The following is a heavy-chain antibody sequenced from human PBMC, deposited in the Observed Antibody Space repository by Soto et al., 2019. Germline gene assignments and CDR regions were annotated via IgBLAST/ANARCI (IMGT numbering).Heavy chain of an antibody. J-gene: IGHJ5*02. CDR3: AREGAAGTTLPVNWFDP. Sequence: PGGSLRLSCAASGFTFSSYSMNWVRQAPGKGLEWVSYISSSSSTIYYADSVKGRFTISRDNAKNSLYLQMNSLRAEDTAVYYCAREGAAGTTLPVNWFDPWGQGTLVTVSS. D-gene: IGHD6-13*01. V-gene: IGHV3-48*01. CDR1: GFTFSSYS. CDR2: ISSSSSTI.